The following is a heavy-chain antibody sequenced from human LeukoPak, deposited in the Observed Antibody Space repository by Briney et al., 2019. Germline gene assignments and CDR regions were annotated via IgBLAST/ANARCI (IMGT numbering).Heavy chain of an antibody. J-gene: IGHJ4*02. Sequence: PGGSLRLSCAASGFTFSSYAMSWVRQAPGKGLEWVSAISGSGGSTCYADSVKGRFTISRDNSKNTLYLQMNSLRAEDTAVYYCAKEAGGGRYFDWLLSAPFDYWGQGTLVTVSS. CDR1: GFTFSSYA. D-gene: IGHD3-9*01. CDR2: ISGSGGST. CDR3: AKEAGGGRYFDWLLSAPFDY. V-gene: IGHV3-23*01.